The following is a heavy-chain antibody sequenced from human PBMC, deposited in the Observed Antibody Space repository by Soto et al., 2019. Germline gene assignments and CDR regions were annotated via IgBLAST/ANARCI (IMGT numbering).Heavy chain of an antibody. CDR1: GASVSGYY. D-gene: IGHD1-1*01. J-gene: IGHJ5*02. CDR3: VRDGTKNLRDRFDP. V-gene: IGHV4-4*07. Sequence: XTLSLPCNVSGASVSGYYWSWIRQPPGKGLEWVGRIYATGSTDYNPSLKSRITMSVDMSKKQFSLTLRSLTAADTAIYYCVRDGTKNLRDRFDPWGRGILGTVSS. CDR2: IYATGST.